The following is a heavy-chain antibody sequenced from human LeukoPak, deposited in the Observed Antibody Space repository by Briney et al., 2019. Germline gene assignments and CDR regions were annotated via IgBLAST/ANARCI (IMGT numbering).Heavy chain of an antibody. CDR2: ISSSSSYI. Sequence: GGSLRLSCAASGFTFSSYSMNWVRQAPGKGLEWVSSISSSSSYIYYADSVKGRFTTSRDNAKNSLYLQINSLRAEDTAVYYCARDGIATPDYWGQGTLVTVSS. CDR3: ARDGIATPDY. D-gene: IGHD2-21*01. J-gene: IGHJ4*02. CDR1: GFTFSSYS. V-gene: IGHV3-21*01.